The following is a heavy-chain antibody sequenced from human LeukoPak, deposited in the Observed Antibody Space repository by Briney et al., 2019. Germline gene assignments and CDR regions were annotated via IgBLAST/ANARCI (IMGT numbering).Heavy chain of an antibody. D-gene: IGHD3-10*01. Sequence: PGRSLRLSCAASGCTFSSYGMHWVRQAPGKGLEWVAVISYDGSNKYYADSVKGRFTISRDNSKNTLYLQMNSLRAEDTAVYYCAKDPLWFGVMGYGMDVWGKGTTVTVSS. J-gene: IGHJ6*04. V-gene: IGHV3-30*18. CDR2: ISYDGSNK. CDR3: AKDPLWFGVMGYGMDV. CDR1: GCTFSSYG.